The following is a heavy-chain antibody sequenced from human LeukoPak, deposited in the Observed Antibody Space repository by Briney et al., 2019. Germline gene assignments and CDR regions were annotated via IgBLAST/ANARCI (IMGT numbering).Heavy chain of an antibody. CDR1: GGSISSYY. J-gene: IGHJ5*02. CDR2: IYSSGST. CDR3: ARESFSYTGWFDP. V-gene: IGHV4-4*07. D-gene: IGHD3-16*02. Sequence: KASETLSLTCTVSGGSISSYYWSWIRQPAGKGLEWIGRIYSSGSTKYNPSLKSRVSMPVDTSKNQFSLKLNSVTAADTAVYYCARESFSYTGWFDPWGQGTLVTVSS.